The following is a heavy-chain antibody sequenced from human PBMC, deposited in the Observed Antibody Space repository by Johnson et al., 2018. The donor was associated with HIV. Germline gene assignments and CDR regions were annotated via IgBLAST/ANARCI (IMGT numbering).Heavy chain of an antibody. J-gene: IGHJ3*01. CDR1: GFTFSSYG. CDR3: VRNTKRGKYYAVDL. Sequence: VQLVESGGGVVQPGGSLRLSCAASGFTFSSYGMHWVRQAPGKGLEWLANIKEDGSEVYYVDSLKGRFTISRDNAQNSMYLQMNSLKTEDTAVYYCVRNTKRGKYYAVDLWGQGTMVTVSP. D-gene: IGHD7-27*01. V-gene: IGHV3-7*03. CDR2: IKEDGSEV.